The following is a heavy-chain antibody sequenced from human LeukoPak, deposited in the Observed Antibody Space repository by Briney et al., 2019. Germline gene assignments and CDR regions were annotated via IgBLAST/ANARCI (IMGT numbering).Heavy chain of an antibody. CDR3: AGRAYDYVWGSYRYYFDY. CDR2: IYYSGST. CDR1: GGSISSYY. Sequence: PSETLSLTCTVSGGSISSYYWSWIRQPPRKGMVRIGYIYYSGSTNYNPSLKSRVTIPVDTSKSQFSLKLSSVTAADTAVYYCAGRAYDYVWGSYRYYFDYWGQGTLVTVSS. D-gene: IGHD3-16*02. J-gene: IGHJ4*02. V-gene: IGHV4-59*08.